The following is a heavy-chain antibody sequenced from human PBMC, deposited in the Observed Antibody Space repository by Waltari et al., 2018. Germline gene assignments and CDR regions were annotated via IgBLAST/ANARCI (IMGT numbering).Heavy chain of an antibody. CDR2: ITVGDDT. J-gene: IGHJ4*02. CDR3: ATPFYNWDDPLHS. Sequence: EVQVLESGVDLVRAGGSLTRSCSAPCVTLTTTAINWVRLAPGTGLQWVSAITVGDDTYYADSVKGRFTISRDTSKDTVYLQMNGLRADDTAVYYCATPFYNWDDPLHSWGPGTLVTVSS. D-gene: IGHD1-20*01. V-gene: IGHV3-23*01. CDR1: CVTLTTTA.